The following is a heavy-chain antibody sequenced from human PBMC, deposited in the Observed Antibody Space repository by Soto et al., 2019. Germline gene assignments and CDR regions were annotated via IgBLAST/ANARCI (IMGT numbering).Heavy chain of an antibody. CDR3: AKGDSSSWAIYYYYYGMDV. CDR2: ISFDGSNK. D-gene: IGHD6-13*01. Sequence: GGSLRLSCAASGFTFSHYPMHWVRQAPGKGLEWVAVISFDGSNKYYRDNVKGRFTISRDNSKNTLYLQMNSLRAEDTAVYYCAKGDSSSWAIYYYYYGMDVWGQGTTVTVSS. J-gene: IGHJ6*02. V-gene: IGHV3-30*18. CDR1: GFTFSHYP.